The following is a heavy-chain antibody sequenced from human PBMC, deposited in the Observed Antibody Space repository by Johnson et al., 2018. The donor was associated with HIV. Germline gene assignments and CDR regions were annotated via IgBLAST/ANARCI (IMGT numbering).Heavy chain of an antibody. V-gene: IGHV3-20*04. D-gene: IGHD5-12*01. Sequence: VQLVESGGGVVQPGGSLRLSCAASGFTFSNYDMHWVRQATGKGLEWVSGLNCSGGRTGYADSVKGRFTISRDNAKNSLYLQMNSLRAEDTALYYCARDGPYSGYDENAFDIWGQGTMVTVSS. CDR3: ARDGPYSGYDENAFDI. CDR2: LNCSGGRT. J-gene: IGHJ3*02. CDR1: GFTFSNYD.